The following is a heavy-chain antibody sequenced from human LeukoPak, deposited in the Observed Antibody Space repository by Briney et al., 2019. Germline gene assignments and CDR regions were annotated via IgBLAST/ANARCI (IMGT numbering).Heavy chain of an antibody. V-gene: IGHV3-21*01. J-gene: IGHJ4*02. CDR1: GFTFSSYS. CDR2: ISGNSIYI. D-gene: IGHD6-19*01. Sequence: GGSLRLSCAASGFTFSSYSMNWVRQAPGKGLEWVSSISGNSIYIYYADSVKGRFTISRDNAKNSLHLQMSSLRVADTAVYHCASFETVAAYPFDYWGQGTLVTVSS. CDR3: ASFETVAAYPFDY.